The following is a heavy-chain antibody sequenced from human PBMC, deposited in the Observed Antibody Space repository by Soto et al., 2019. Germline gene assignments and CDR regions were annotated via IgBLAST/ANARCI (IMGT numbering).Heavy chain of an antibody. CDR1: GGAISRGGYS. V-gene: IGHV4-30-2*01. Sequence: QLQLQESGSGLVKPSQTLSLTCAVSGGAISRGGYSWVWIRQPPGKGLEWIGYIYHSGSTYYNPPLKSRVTLAVDRSKNPFSRKLSSVTAADTAVYYCASAGSLGAVAADYWGQGTLVTVSS. J-gene: IGHJ4*02. CDR3: ASAGSLGAVAADY. D-gene: IGHD6-13*01. CDR2: IYHSGST.